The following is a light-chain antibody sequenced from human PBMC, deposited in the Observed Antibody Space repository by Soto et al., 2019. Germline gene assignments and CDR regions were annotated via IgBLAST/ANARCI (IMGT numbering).Light chain of an antibody. CDR2: DVS. V-gene: IGLV2-14*01. CDR3: SSYTGGSTYV. CDR1: SSDIGGYKY. J-gene: IGLJ1*01. Sequence: QPVLTQPASVSGSHGQSSTISCTGTSSDIGGYKYVPWYQQHPGKAPKLMIYDVSNRPSGVSNRFSGSKSGNTATLTISGLQGEDEAEYYCSSYTGGSTYVFGTGTKVTVL.